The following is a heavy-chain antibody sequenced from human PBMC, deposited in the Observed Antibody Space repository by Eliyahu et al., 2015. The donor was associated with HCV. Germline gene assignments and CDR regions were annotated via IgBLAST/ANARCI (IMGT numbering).Heavy chain of an antibody. J-gene: IGHJ4*02. Sequence: QVQLVESGGGVVQPGRSLRLSCAASGFTFXTXGRHWVXQAPGKGLELVAVIWYDGSKKYYADSVKGRFTISRDNSKNTLYLQMNSLRAEDTAVYYCARGFGYYGSGSYYKPSDYWGQGTLVTVSS. V-gene: IGHV3-33*01. CDR3: ARGFGYYGSGSYYKPSDY. CDR2: IWYDGSKK. D-gene: IGHD3-10*01. CDR1: GFTFXTXG.